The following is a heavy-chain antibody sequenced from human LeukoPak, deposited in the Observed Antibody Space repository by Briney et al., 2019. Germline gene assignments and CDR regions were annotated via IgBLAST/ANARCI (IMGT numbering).Heavy chain of an antibody. D-gene: IGHD6-19*01. CDR2: INYSGSA. CDR1: GGSISNFY. Sequence: SETLSLTCTVSGGSISNFYWSWIRQPPGKGLEWIGYINYSGSAGYNPSLKSRATMSVDTSRNQFSLKLRSVTAADTAIYYCARRKGIGGYKDWFDPWGQGTLVTVSS. J-gene: IGHJ5*02. V-gene: IGHV4-59*08. CDR3: ARRKGIGGYKDWFDP.